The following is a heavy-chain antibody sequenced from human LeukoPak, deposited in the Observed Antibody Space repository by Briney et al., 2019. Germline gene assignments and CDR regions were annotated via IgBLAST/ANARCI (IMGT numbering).Heavy chain of an antibody. CDR2: ISSSSSYI. CDR3: ARGKWELPSDAFDI. J-gene: IGHJ3*02. V-gene: IGHV3-21*01. D-gene: IGHD1-26*01. Sequence: GGSLRLSCAASGFTFSSYSMNWVRQAPGKGLEWVSSISSSSSYIYYADSVKGRFTISRDNAKNSLYLQMNSLRAEDTAVYYCARGKWELPSDAFDIWGQGTMVTVSS. CDR1: GFTFSSYS.